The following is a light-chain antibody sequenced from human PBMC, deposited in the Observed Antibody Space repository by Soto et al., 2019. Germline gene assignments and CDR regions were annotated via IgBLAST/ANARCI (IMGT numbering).Light chain of an antibody. V-gene: IGKV1-9*01. CDR3: QQLNTYPPT. CDR2: AAS. J-gene: IGKJ1*01. CDR1: QGISSY. Sequence: IHMAHVSTSLSASVGDRDTITCRASQGISSYLAWYQQKPGKAPKLLIYAASTLRSGVPSRFSGSGSATDFTLTISSLQPDDFATYYCQQLNTYPPTFGQGTKVDI.